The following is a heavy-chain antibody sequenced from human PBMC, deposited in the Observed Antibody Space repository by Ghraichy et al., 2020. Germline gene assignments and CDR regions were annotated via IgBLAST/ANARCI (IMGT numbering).Heavy chain of an antibody. V-gene: IGHV4-34*01. Sequence: SETLSLTCAVYGGSFSGYYWSWIRQPPGKGLEWIGEINHSGSTNYNPSLKSRVTISVDTSKNQFSLKLSSVTAADTAVYYCARGYWVWSGYNDYWGQGTLVTVSS. CDR2: INHSGST. CDR1: GGSFSGYY. J-gene: IGHJ4*02. D-gene: IGHD3-3*01. CDR3: ARGYWVWSGYNDY.